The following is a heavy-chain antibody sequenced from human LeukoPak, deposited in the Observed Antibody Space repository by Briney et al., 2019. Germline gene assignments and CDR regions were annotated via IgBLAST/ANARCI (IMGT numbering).Heavy chain of an antibody. Sequence: GASVKVSCKVSGYTLTELSMHWVRQAPGKGFEWMVRFDPEKGETIYAQKFQGRVTMTEDTYKDTAYLELSSLRSEDTAVYYCARGADLLVDTAMVTGLDYWGQGTLVTVSS. CDR1: GYTLTELS. D-gene: IGHD5-18*01. V-gene: IGHV1-24*01. J-gene: IGHJ4*02. CDR2: FDPEKGET. CDR3: ARGADLLVDTAMVTGLDY.